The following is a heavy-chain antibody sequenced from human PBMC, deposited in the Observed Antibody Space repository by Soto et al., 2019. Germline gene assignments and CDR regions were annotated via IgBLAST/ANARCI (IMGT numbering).Heavy chain of an antibody. CDR3: AKEIGSSSPYYYYGMDV. D-gene: IGHD6-6*01. V-gene: IGHV3-23*01. CDR1: GFTFSSYA. CDR2: ISGSGGST. J-gene: IGHJ6*02. Sequence: GGSLRLSCAASGFTFSSYAMSWVRQAPGKGPEWVSAISGSGGSTYYADSVKGRFTISRDNSKNTLYLQMNSLRAEDTAVYYCAKEIGSSSPYYYYGMDVWGQGTTVTVSS.